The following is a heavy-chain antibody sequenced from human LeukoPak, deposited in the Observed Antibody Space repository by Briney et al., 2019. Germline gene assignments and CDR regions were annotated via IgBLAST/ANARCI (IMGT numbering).Heavy chain of an antibody. D-gene: IGHD2-2*01. CDR3: AREIRVTVVPAAIDY. Sequence: GGSLRLSCAASGFTFSSYGMHWVRQAPGKGLEWVAVIWYDGSNKYYADSVKGRFTISRDNSKNTVYLQTNSLRDEDTAVYYCAREIRVTVVPAAIDYWGQGTLVTVSS. CDR1: GFTFSSYG. V-gene: IGHV3-33*01. CDR2: IWYDGSNK. J-gene: IGHJ4*02.